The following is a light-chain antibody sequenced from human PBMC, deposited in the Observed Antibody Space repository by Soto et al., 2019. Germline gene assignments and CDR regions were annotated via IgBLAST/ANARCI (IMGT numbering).Light chain of an antibody. CDR1: SSDVGCYDY. CDR3: CSYTSSTTLV. J-gene: IGLJ1*01. CDR2: DVS. V-gene: IGLV2-14*01. Sequence: QSALTQPASVSGSPGQSITISCTGTSSDVGCYDYVSWYQQHPGKAPKLMIYDVSNRPSGGSNRSSGSKSGNTASLTISGTQAEDEADYYCCSYTSSTTLVFGTGAKLTVL.